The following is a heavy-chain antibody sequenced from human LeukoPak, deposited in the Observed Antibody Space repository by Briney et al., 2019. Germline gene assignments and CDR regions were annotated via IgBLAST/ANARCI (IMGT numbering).Heavy chain of an antibody. CDR3: ARDTYYYDNGDFIDAFDI. D-gene: IGHD3-22*01. CDR2: INYSGRT. CDR1: GGSISTYY. Sequence: SETLSLTCTVSGGSISTYYWSWVRQSPGKGLEWIGYINYSGRTNSSPSLKSGVAISVDTSKNQFSLRLSSVTAAETAVYSCARDTYYYDNGDFIDAFDIWGQGTMVPVSS. J-gene: IGHJ3*02. V-gene: IGHV4-59*01.